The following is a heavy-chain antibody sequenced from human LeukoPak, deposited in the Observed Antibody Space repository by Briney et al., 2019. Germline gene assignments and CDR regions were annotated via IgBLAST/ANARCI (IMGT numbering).Heavy chain of an antibody. V-gene: IGHV3-30*02. CDR1: GFTFNSYG. Sequence: PGGSLRLSCAASGFTFNSYGMHWVRQAPGKGLEWVAFIRYDGSNKYYADSVKGRFTISRDNSKNTLYLQMNSLRAEDTAVYYCAKDLTYCYGSGKSSWGQGTLVTVSS. CDR3: AKDLTYCYGSGKSS. CDR2: IRYDGSNK. J-gene: IGHJ4*02. D-gene: IGHD3-10*01.